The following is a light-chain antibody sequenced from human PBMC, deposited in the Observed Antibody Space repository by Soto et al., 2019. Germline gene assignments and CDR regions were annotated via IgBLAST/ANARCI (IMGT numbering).Light chain of an antibody. CDR2: DVS. CDR3: SSYGSSSTLV. Sequence: QSALTQPASVSGSPGQSITISCTGASSDVGGYNFVSWYQQHPGKAPKLIICDVSDRPTGVSIRFSGSKSGNTASLTISGLQYEDEDDYYCSSYGSSSTLVFGTGTKLTVL. CDR1: SSDVGGYNF. J-gene: IGLJ1*01. V-gene: IGLV2-14*03.